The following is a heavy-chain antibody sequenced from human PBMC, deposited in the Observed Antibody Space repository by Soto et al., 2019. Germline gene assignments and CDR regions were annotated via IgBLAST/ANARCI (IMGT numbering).Heavy chain of an antibody. CDR3: ARLSIAVAGTEELDAFDI. Sequence: ASVKVSCKASGYTFTRYDINWVQQATGQGLEWMGWMNPNSGNTGYAQKFQGRVTMTRNTSISTAYMELSSLRSEDTAVYYCARLSIAVAGTEELDAFDIWGQGTMVTVS. CDR2: MNPNSGNT. V-gene: IGHV1-8*01. D-gene: IGHD6-19*01. J-gene: IGHJ3*02. CDR1: GYTFTRYD.